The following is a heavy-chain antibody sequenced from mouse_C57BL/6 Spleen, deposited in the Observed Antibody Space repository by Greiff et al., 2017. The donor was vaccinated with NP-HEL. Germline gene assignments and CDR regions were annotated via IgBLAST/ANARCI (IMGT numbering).Heavy chain of an antibody. V-gene: IGHV5-9-1*02. D-gene: IGHD1-1*01. CDR2: ISSGGDYI. J-gene: IGHJ1*03. Sequence: EVHLVESGEGLVKPGGSLKLSCAASGFTFSSYAMSWVRQTPEKRLEWVAYISSGGDYIYYADTVKGRFTISRDNTSNTLYLQMSSLKSEDTTMEYCTVEGTVVATGYFDVWGTGTTVTVSS. CDR1: GFTFSSYA. CDR3: TVEGTVVATGYFDV.